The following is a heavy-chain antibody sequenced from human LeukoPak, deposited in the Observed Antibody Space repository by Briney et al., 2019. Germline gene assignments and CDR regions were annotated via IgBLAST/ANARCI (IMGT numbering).Heavy chain of an antibody. J-gene: IGHJ6*02. CDR3: ARGRGV. V-gene: IGHV4-59*08. Sequence: PSETLSLTCTVSGGSISSYYWSWIRQPPGKGLEWIGYIYYSGRTKYNPSLKSRVTISVDTSKNQFSLKLGSVTAADTAVYYCARGRGVWGQGTTVTVSS. CDR2: IYYSGRT. CDR1: GGSISSYY.